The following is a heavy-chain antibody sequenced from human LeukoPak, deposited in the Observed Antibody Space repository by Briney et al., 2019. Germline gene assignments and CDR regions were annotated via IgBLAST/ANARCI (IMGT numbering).Heavy chain of an antibody. D-gene: IGHD6-13*01. V-gene: IGHV4-4*07. CDR3: ARETTTAAAGRYFDY. Sequence: SETLSLTCTVSGGSISSYFWSWIRQPAGKGLEWIGRISTSGSTNYNPSLRGRVTMSVDTSKNQFSLKLSSVTAADTAVYFCARETTTAAAGRYFDYWGQGTLVTVSS. CDR2: ISTSGST. J-gene: IGHJ4*02. CDR1: GGSISSYF.